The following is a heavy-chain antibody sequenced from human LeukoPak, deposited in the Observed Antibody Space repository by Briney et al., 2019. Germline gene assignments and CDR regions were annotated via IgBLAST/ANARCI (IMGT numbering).Heavy chain of an antibody. CDR3: AREIPAVRLTYYFYYYMDV. V-gene: IGHV4-34*01. Sequence: SETLSLTCAVYGGSFSGYYWSWIRQPPGKGLEWIGEINHSGSTNYNPSLKSRVTISVDTSKNQFSLKLSSVTAADTAVYYCAREIPAVRLTYYFYYYMDVWGKGTTVTVSS. CDR2: INHSGST. D-gene: IGHD2-2*01. CDR1: GGSFSGYY. J-gene: IGHJ6*03.